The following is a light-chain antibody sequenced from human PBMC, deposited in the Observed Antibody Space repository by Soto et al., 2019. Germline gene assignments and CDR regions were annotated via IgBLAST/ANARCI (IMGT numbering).Light chain of an antibody. Sequence: EIVLTQFPGALSLSPGERVTLSCRASQTVSNTYLAWYQQKSGQAPKFLIYGASNRATGIPDRFGGSGSGTDFTLTIGRLETEDFAVYYCQQYGGLPPTFGGGTKVEIK. CDR2: GAS. CDR1: QTVSNTY. CDR3: QQYGGLPPT. V-gene: IGKV3-20*01. J-gene: IGKJ4*01.